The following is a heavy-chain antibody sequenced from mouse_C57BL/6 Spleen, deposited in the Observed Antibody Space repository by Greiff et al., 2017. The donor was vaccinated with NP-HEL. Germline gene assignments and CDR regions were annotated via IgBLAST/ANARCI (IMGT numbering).Heavy chain of an antibody. CDR3: ARDEGLLLSYYAMDY. Sequence: EVKLVESGGGLVKPGGSLKLSCAASGFTFSSYAMSWVRQTPEKRLEWVATISDGGSYTYYPDNVKGRFTIARDNAKNNLYLQMSHLKSEDTAMYYCARDEGLLLSYYAMDYWGQGTSVTVSS. D-gene: IGHD1-1*01. CDR1: GFTFSSYA. J-gene: IGHJ4*01. CDR2: ISDGGSYT. V-gene: IGHV5-4*01.